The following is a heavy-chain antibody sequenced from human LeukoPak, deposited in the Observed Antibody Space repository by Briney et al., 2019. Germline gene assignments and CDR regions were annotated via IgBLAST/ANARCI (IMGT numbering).Heavy chain of an antibody. CDR2: ITSNGGST. J-gene: IGHJ4*02. Sequence: GRTLSLSCSLSVFTLSIFSTHWVRHAPGRGREYVSAITSNGGSTYYTDSSKGRFTIPRDNPKNTLYLQMSSLRAEDTAVYYCVKDETEGLWFGELAFDYWGQGTLVTVSS. CDR1: VFTLSIFS. D-gene: IGHD3-10*01. V-gene: IGHV3-64D*06. CDR3: VKDETEGLWFGELAFDY.